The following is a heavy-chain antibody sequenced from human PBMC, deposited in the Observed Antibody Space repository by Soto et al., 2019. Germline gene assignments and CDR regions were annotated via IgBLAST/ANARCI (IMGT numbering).Heavy chain of an antibody. D-gene: IGHD6-13*01. CDR1: GFTFSSYA. V-gene: IGHV3-23*01. CDR2: ISGSGGST. CDR3: AKDSGIAAAGSLVPDY. Sequence: PGGSLRLSCAASGFTFSSYAMSWVRQAPGKGLEWVSAISGSGGSTYYADSEKGRFTISRDISKNTLYLQMNSLRAEDTAVYYSAKDSGIAAAGSLVPDYWGQGTLVTVSS. J-gene: IGHJ4*02.